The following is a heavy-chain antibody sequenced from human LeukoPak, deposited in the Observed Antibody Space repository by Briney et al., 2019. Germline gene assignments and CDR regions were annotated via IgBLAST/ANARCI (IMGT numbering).Heavy chain of an antibody. Sequence: GGSLRLSCAASGFTFSSYVMHWVRQAPGKGLEWVAVISYDGSNKYYADSVKGRFTISRDNSKNTLYLQMNSLRAEDTAVYYCAKDREGDGYNGIYYYYGMDVWGQGTTVTVSS. V-gene: IGHV3-30*18. CDR3: AKDREGDGYNGIYYYYGMDV. CDR2: ISYDGSNK. D-gene: IGHD5-24*01. CDR1: GFTFSSYV. J-gene: IGHJ6*02.